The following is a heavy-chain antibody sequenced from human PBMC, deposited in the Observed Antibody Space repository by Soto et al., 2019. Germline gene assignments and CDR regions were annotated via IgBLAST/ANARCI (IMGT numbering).Heavy chain of an antibody. Sequence: SETLSLTCTVSDDSIRSYYWSWIRQPPGKGLEWIGYIYYSGTTSYNPSLKSRVTILIDTSKNQVSLKMTSAHAADTAVYYCAGENLKWIDPWGQGTLVTVSS. D-gene: IGHD3-9*01. V-gene: IGHV4-59*01. J-gene: IGHJ5*02. CDR3: AGENLKWIDP. CDR2: IYYSGTT. CDR1: DDSIRSYY.